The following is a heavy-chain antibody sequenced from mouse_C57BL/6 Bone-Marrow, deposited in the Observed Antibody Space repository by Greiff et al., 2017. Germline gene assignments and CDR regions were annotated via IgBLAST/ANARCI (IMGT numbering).Heavy chain of an antibody. CDR1: GFTFSSYA. J-gene: IGHJ3*01. Sequence: EVNVVESGGGLVKPGGSLKLSCAASGFTFSSYAMSWVRQTPEKWLEWVATISDGGSYTYYPDNVKGRFTISRDNAKNNLYLQMSHLKSEDTAMYYCARAAYWGQGTLVTVSA. CDR2: ISDGGSYT. V-gene: IGHV5-4*03. CDR3: ARAAY.